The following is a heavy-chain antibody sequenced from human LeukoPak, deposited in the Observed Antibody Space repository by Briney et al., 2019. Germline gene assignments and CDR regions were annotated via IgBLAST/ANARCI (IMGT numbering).Heavy chain of an antibody. CDR3: ARGPYCSSTSCPPPNWFDP. D-gene: IGHD2-2*01. V-gene: IGHV1-2*02. Sequence: ASVKVSCKASGYTFTGYYMHWVRQAPGQGLEWMGWINPNSGGTNYAQKFQGRVTMTRNTSISTAYMELSSLRSEDTAVYYCARGPYCSSTSCPPPNWFDPWGQGTLVTVSS. J-gene: IGHJ5*02. CDR1: GYTFTGYY. CDR2: INPNSGGT.